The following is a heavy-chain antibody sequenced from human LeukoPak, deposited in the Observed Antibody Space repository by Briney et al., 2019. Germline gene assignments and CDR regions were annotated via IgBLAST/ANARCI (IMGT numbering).Heavy chain of an antibody. Sequence: KSSETLSLTCAVYGGSFSGYYWSWIRQPPGKGLEWIGEINHSGSTNYNSSLKSRVTISVDTSKNQFSLTLSSVTAADTAVYYCATRLDIASTGPGWFDPWGQGTLVTVSS. CDR3: ATRLDIASTGPGWFDP. CDR1: GGSFSGYY. J-gene: IGHJ5*02. CDR2: INHSGST. V-gene: IGHV4-34*01. D-gene: IGHD6-13*01.